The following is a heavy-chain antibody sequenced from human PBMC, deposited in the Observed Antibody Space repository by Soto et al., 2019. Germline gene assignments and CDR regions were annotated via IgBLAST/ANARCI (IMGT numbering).Heavy chain of an antibody. J-gene: IGHJ6*04. Sequence: PSETLSLTCAVYGGSFSGYYWSWIRQPPGKGLEWIGEINHSGSTNYNPSLKSRVTISVDTSKNQFSLKLSSVTAADTAVYYCARGGITMVRGVIISLYYYYGMDVWGKGTTVTVS. CDR1: GGSFSGYY. CDR3: ARGGITMVRGVIISLYYYYGMDV. CDR2: INHSGST. D-gene: IGHD3-10*01. V-gene: IGHV4-34*01.